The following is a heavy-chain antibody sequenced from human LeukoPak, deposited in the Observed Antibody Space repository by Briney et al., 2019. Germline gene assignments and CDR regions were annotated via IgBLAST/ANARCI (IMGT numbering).Heavy chain of an antibody. CDR1: GVTFYDYG. CDR3: VRDGYGGYDYAFDV. D-gene: IGHD5-12*01. Sequence: GGSLRLSCAASGVTFYDYGRSWVGEGPGKGGEWGCGINWNGGRRDYADSVKGGFTISRDNAKNSLYLQMISLRAEDTAVYYCVRDGYGGYDYAFDVWGQGTMVTVSS. V-gene: IGHV3-20*04. J-gene: IGHJ3*01. CDR2: INWNGGRR.